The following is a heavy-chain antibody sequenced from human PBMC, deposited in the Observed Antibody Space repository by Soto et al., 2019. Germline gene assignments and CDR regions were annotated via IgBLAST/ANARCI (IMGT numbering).Heavy chain of an antibody. CDR3: ARDFVLRYFDWTDYYYGMDV. CDR2: ISSSSSTI. J-gene: IGHJ6*02. D-gene: IGHD3-9*01. CDR1: GFTFSSYS. Sequence: PGGSLRLSCAASGFTFSSYSMNWVRQAPGKGLEWVSYISSSSSTIYYADSVKGRFTISRDNAKNSLYLQMNSLRAEDTAVYYCARDFVLRYFDWTDYYYGMDVWGQGTTVTVSS. V-gene: IGHV3-48*01.